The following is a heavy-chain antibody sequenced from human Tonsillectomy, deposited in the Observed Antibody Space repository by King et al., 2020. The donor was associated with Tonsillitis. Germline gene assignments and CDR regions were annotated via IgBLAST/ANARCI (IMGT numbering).Heavy chain of an antibody. CDR3: AGPSIVVVPAAIGAYYYGMDV. V-gene: IGHV1-2*02. D-gene: IGHD2-2*01. Sequence: VQLVESGAEVKKPGASVKVSCKASGYTFTGYDMHWVRQAPGQGLEWMGWINPNSGGTNYAQKLQGRVTRTRDTASSTAYMELSRLRSDDTAVYYCAGPSIVVVPAAIGAYYYGMDVWGQGTTVTVSS. CDR2: INPNSGGT. CDR1: GYTFTGYD. J-gene: IGHJ6*02.